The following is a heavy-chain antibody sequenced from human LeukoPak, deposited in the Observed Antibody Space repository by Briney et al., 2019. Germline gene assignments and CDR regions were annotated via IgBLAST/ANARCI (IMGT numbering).Heavy chain of an antibody. CDR2: IYYSGST. J-gene: IGHJ4*02. CDR3: ARSARRVGAYDY. D-gene: IGHD1-26*01. CDR1: GGSISSYY. Sequence: SETLSLTCTVSGGSISSYYWSWIRQPPGKGLEWIGYIYYSGSTNYNPSLKSRVTTSVDTSKNQFSLKLSSVTAADTAVYYCARSARRVGAYDYWGQGTLVTVSS. V-gene: IGHV4-59*01.